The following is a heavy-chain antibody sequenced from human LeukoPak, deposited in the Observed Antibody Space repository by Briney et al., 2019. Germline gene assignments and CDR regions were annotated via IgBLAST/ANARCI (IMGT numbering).Heavy chain of an antibody. V-gene: IGHV3-64*01. Sequence: GGSLRLSCAASGFTFSSYAMHWVRQAPGKGLEYVSAISSNGGSTYYANSVRGRFTISRDNSKNTLYLQMGSLRAEDMAVYYCASGGFNYYMDVWGKGTTVTVSS. CDR1: GFTFSSYA. CDR2: ISSNGGST. J-gene: IGHJ6*03. D-gene: IGHD4-23*01. CDR3: ASGGFNYYMDV.